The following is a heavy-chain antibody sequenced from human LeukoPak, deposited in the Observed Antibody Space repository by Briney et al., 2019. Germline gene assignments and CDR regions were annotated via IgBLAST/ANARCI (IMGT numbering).Heavy chain of an antibody. CDR2: ISGSGGST. Sequence: GGSLRLSCAASGFTFSSYAMSWVRQAPGKGLEWVSAISGSGGSTYYADSVKGRFTISRDNSKNSLFLQMNSLRAEDTAVYYCARDFYSGSGSLSRFDYWGQGTLVTVSS. CDR3: ARDFYSGSGSLSRFDY. V-gene: IGHV3-23*01. CDR1: GFTFSSYA. D-gene: IGHD3-10*01. J-gene: IGHJ4*02.